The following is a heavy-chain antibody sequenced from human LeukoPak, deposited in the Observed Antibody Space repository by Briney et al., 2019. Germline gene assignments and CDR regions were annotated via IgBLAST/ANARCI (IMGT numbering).Heavy chain of an antibody. V-gene: IGHV4-61*02. CDR1: GGSISSGSYY. D-gene: IGHD6-6*01. J-gene: IGHJ5*02. CDR2: IYTSGST. CDR3: ARHESGSSDPYNWFDP. Sequence: PSQTLSLTCTVSGGSISSGSYYWSWIRQPAGKGLEWIGRIYTSGSTNYNPSLKSRVTISVDTSKNQFSLKLSSVTAADTAVYYCARHESGSSDPYNWFDPWGQGTLVTVSS.